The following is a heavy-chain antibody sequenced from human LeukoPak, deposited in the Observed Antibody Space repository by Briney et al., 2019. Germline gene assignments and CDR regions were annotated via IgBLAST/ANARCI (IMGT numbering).Heavy chain of an antibody. CDR2: INHSGST. Sequence: SETLPLTCAVYGGSFSGYYWSWIRQPPGKGLEWIGEINHSGSTNYNPSLKSRVTISVDTSKNQFSLKLTSVTAADTAVYSCARVRRYSSAPPQFVYWGQGTLFTVSS. CDR3: ARVRRYSSAPPQFVY. D-gene: IGHD6-25*01. V-gene: IGHV4-34*01. CDR1: GGSFSGYY. J-gene: IGHJ4*02.